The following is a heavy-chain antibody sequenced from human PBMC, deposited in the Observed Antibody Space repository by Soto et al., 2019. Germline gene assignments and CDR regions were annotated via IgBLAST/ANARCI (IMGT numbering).Heavy chain of an antibody. J-gene: IGHJ6*02. V-gene: IGHV3-30-3*01. Sequence: GGSLRLSCAASGFTFSSYAMHWVRQAPGKGLEWVAVISYDGSNKYYADSVKGRFTISRDNSKNTLYLQMNSLRAEDTAVYYCARANPYCISTSCLPKGMDVWGQGTTVTVSS. CDR3: ARANPYCISTSCLPKGMDV. CDR1: GFTFSSYA. CDR2: ISYDGSNK. D-gene: IGHD2-2*01.